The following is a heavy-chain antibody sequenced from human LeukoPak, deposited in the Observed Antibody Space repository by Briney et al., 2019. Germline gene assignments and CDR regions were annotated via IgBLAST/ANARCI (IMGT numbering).Heavy chain of an antibody. D-gene: IGHD3-3*01. CDR2: IYYSGST. Sequence: SETLSLTCTVSGGSISSYYWSWIRQPPGKGLEWIGYIYYSGSTNYNPSLKSRVTISVDTSKNQFSLKLSSVTAADTAVYYCAKAAITIFGVVIPRTFDYWGQGTLVTVSS. CDR3: AKAAITIFGVVIPRTFDY. J-gene: IGHJ4*02. CDR1: GGSISSYY. V-gene: IGHV4-59*08.